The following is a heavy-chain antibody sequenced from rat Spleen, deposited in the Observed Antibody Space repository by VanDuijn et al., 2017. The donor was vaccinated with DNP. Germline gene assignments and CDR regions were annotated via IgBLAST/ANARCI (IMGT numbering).Heavy chain of an antibody. CDR2: IWTGGST. CDR1: GFSLTSYN. J-gene: IGHJ2*01. D-gene: IGHD2-6*01. V-gene: IGHV2-30*01. Sequence: QVQLKESGPGLVQPSQTLSLTCTVSGFSLTSYNVHWVRQPTGKGLEWMGVIWTGGSTDYNSALKSRLSISRDTSKSQVFLKMSSLQTEDIAIYYCARADYSTYVLFDYWGQGVMVTVSS. CDR3: ARADYSTYVLFDY.